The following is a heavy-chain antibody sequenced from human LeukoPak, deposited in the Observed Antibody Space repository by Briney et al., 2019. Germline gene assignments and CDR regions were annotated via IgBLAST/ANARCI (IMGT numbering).Heavy chain of an antibody. D-gene: IGHD3/OR15-3a*01. CDR2: IRDSGAV. CDR1: GFSVSDYY. J-gene: IGHJ5*02. V-gene: IGHV3-66*03. Sequence: PGGSLRLSCAVSGFSVSDYYMSWVRQAPGKGLEWVGLIRDSGAVFFADFVRGRFDIPRDESENTLYLQMNGLRVEDTAVYFCARDRAALQDWVEFDPCGEGTPV. CDR3: ARDRAALQDWVEFDP.